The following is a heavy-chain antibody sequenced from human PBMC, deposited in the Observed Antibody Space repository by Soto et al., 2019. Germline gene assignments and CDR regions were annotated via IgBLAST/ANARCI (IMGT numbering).Heavy chain of an antibody. Sequence: QVHLVQSGAEVKKPGASVRVSCKASGYSFTGNSMHWVRQAPGQGLEWMEWINPNNGGTNYTQRFRGWVTMTRETSVSTAYMDLNRLKSDDTAVYYRVIQRSGVVYWGQGTLVTVSS. V-gene: IGHV1-2*04. CDR1: GYSFTGNS. CDR2: INPNNGGT. J-gene: IGHJ4*02. D-gene: IGHD2-15*01. CDR3: VIQRSGVVY.